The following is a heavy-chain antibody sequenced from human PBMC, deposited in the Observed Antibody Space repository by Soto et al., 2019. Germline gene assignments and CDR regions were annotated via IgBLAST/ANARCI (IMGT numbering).Heavy chain of an antibody. Sequence: SETLSLTCTVSGGSISSSSYYWGWIRQPPGKGLEWIGSIYYSGSTYYNPSLKSRVTISVDTSKNQFSLKPSSVTAADTAVYYCASGPIAARSFDYWGQGTLVTVSS. J-gene: IGHJ4*02. CDR1: GGSISSSSYY. D-gene: IGHD6-6*01. CDR3: ASGPIAARSFDY. CDR2: IYYSGST. V-gene: IGHV4-39*01.